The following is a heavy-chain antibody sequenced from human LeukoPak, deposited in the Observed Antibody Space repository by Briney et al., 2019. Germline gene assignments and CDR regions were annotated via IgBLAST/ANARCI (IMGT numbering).Heavy chain of an antibody. Sequence: SETLSLTCTVSGGSINNYYWSWIRQPAGKGLEWIGRIYTRGGTNYDPSLKSRVTMSVDTSKNQFSLKLSSVTAADTAVYYCARGRYCSADICSGGDAFDIWGQGTMVSVSS. CDR1: GGSINNYY. D-gene: IGHD2-15*01. J-gene: IGHJ3*02. V-gene: IGHV4-4*07. CDR3: ARGRYCSADICSGGDAFDI. CDR2: IYTRGGT.